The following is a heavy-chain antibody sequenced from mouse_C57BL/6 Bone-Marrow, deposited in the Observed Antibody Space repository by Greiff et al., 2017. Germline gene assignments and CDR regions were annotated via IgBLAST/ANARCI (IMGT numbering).Heavy chain of an antibody. V-gene: IGHV1-81*01. Sequence: VQLQQSGAELARPGASVKLSCKASGYTFTSYGISWVKQRPGQGLEWIGAIYPRSGNTYYNEKFKGKATLTADKSSSTAYMELRSETSEDYEVECCARWVWDFMDYWGQGTSVTVSS. CDR2: IYPRSGNT. J-gene: IGHJ4*01. D-gene: IGHD2-10*02. CDR3: ARWVWDFMDY. CDR1: GYTFTSYG.